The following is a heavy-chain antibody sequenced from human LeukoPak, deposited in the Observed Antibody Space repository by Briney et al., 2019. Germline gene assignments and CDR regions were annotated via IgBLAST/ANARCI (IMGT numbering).Heavy chain of an antibody. J-gene: IGHJ5*02. Sequence: PGGSLRLSCAASGFTFSSYAMHWVRQAPGKGLEWVAVISYDGSNKYYADSVKGRFTISRDNSKNTLYLQMNSLRAEDTAVYYCAKESTVTPGNVNWFDPWGHGTLVTVSS. D-gene: IGHD4-17*01. CDR2: ISYDGSNK. V-gene: IGHV3-30*04. CDR1: GFTFSSYA. CDR3: AKESTVTPGNVNWFDP.